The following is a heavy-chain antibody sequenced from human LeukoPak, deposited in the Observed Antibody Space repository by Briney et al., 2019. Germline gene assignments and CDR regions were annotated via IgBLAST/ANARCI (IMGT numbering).Heavy chain of an antibody. D-gene: IGHD4-17*01. V-gene: IGHV1-69*05. CDR2: IMPLFGTA. J-gene: IGHJ5*02. CDR3: ARDVHGDYGSGWFDP. Sequence: SVKVSCKTSGGTFNNSAISWVRQAPGQGLDWLGGIMPLFGTAGYAQRFQGRVIITKDESTRTVYLELTSLTSDDTAVYYCARDVHGDYGSGWFDPWGQGTLVSVSS. CDR1: GGTFNNSA.